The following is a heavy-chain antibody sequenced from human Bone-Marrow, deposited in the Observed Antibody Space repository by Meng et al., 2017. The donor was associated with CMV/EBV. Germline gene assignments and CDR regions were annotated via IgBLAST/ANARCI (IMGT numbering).Heavy chain of an antibody. D-gene: IGHD3-10*01. CDR3: ARSMVRGVLNWFDP. J-gene: IGHJ5*02. V-gene: IGHV5-51*01. CDR1: GYSFNSCW. CDR2: IYPGDSDT. Sequence: SGYSFNSCWVGWVRHLPRKVMEWMGIIYPGDSDTRYSPSFQGQVTISADKSISTAYLQWSSLKASDTAMYYCARSMVRGVLNWFDPWGQGTLVTVSS.